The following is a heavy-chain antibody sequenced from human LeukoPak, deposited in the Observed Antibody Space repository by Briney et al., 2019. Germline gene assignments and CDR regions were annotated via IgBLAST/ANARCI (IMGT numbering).Heavy chain of an antibody. V-gene: IGHV1-2*02. CDR3: ARPEYRYGYILDY. CDR1: GYTFTGHY. J-gene: IGHJ4*02. Sequence: AASVTVSCKASGYTFTGHYIHWVRQAPGQGLEWMGWIKPDSGATNYAQKFQGRVTMTRDTSISTAHMELNRLTSDDTAVYYCARPEYRYGYILDYWGQGTLVTVSS. D-gene: IGHD5-18*01. CDR2: IKPDSGAT.